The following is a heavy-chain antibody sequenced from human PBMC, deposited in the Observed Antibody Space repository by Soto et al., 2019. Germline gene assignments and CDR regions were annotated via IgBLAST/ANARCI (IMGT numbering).Heavy chain of an antibody. Sequence: QVQMVQSGAEVKKAGASVKISCKASGYTFTSYYVHWVRQAPGQGLEWMGFINPSGGSATYVQKIQGRVTMTRDTSTSTVYMELGSLTSEDTAIYYCERGSSVGLEYWGQGTLVTVSS. V-gene: IGHV1-46*01. CDR2: INPSGGSA. CDR3: ERGSSVGLEY. D-gene: IGHD1-26*01. CDR1: GYTFTSYY. J-gene: IGHJ4*02.